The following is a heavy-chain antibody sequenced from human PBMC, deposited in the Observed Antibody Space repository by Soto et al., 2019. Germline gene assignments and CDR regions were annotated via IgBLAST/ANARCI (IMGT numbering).Heavy chain of an antibody. CDR3: ARGYYYDSSGRPPFDY. D-gene: IGHD3-22*01. V-gene: IGHV3-33*01. CDR1: GFTFSSYG. J-gene: IGHJ4*02. CDR2: IWYDGSNK. Sequence: VQLVESGGGVVQPGRSLRLSCAASGFTFSSYGMHWVRQAPGKGLEWVAVIWYDGSNKYYADSVKGRFTISRDNSKNTLYLQMNSLRAEDTAVYYCARGYYYDSSGRPPFDYWGQGTLVTVSS.